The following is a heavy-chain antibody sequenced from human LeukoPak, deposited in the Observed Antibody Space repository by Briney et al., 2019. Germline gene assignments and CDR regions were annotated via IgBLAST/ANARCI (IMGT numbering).Heavy chain of an antibody. Sequence: SVKVSCKASGYTFPNYGFTWVRQAPGQGLEWMGVFIPILGTANSTQKFQDRVTITADISTNTVYMELSSLRSEDTAVYFCAGIPVFGVVLHQEPVWGKGTTVTVSS. CDR1: GYTFPNYG. CDR2: FIPILGTA. J-gene: IGHJ6*04. V-gene: IGHV1-69*10. D-gene: IGHD3-3*01. CDR3: AGIPVFGVVLHQEPV.